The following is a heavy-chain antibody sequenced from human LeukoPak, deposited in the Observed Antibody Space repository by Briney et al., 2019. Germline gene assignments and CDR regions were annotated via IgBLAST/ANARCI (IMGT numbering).Heavy chain of an antibody. CDR2: ITPMFGTA. D-gene: IGHD3-22*01. J-gene: IGHJ4*02. Sequence: SVKVSCKASGGTFSSYAISWVRQAPGQGLEWMGGITPMFGTANYAQKFQGRVTITADESTSTAYMELSSLRSEDTAVYYCVRDGSYYDSSGYYYLHWGQGTLVTVSS. CDR3: VRDGSYYDSSGYYYLH. CDR1: GGTFSSYA. V-gene: IGHV1-69*13.